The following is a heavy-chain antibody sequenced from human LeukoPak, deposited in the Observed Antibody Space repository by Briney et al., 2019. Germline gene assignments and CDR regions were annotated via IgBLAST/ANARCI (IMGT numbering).Heavy chain of an antibody. CDR2: ISSSGST. D-gene: IGHD3-22*01. CDR3: ARVYYDSSGYSFDY. CDR1: GGSISSYY. J-gene: IGHJ4*02. V-gene: IGHV4-4*07. Sequence: SETLSLTCTVSGGSISSYYWSWTRQPAGKRLGWIGRISSSGSTNYNPSLKSRVTMSVDSSKNQFSLILISVTAADTAVYYCARVYYDSSGYSFDYWGQGTLVTVSS.